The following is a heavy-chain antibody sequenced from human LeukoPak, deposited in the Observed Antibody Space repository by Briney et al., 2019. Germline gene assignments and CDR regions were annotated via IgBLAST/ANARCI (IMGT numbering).Heavy chain of an antibody. V-gene: IGHV2-5*08. CDR1: GGSISSYYW. CDR2: IYWDDDK. Sequence: TLSLTCTVSGGSISSYYWSWIRQPAGKALEWLALIYWDDDKRYSPSLKSRLTITKDTSKNQVVLTMTNMDPVDTATYYCAHQPQNYDYVWGSYRYSDYWGQGTLVTVSS. J-gene: IGHJ4*02. D-gene: IGHD3-16*02. CDR3: AHQPQNYDYVWGSYRYSDY.